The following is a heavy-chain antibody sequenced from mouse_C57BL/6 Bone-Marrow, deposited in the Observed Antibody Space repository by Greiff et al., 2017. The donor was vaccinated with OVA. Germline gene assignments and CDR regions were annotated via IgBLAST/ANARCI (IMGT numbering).Heavy chain of an antibody. Sequence: VQLQQSGPELVKPGASVKISCKASGYTFTDYYMNWVKQSPGKSLEWIGDINPNNGGTSYNQTFKGKVTLTVDKSYSTAYMELRSLTSEDSAVYYCAREGYLIYYGNYDAMDYWGQGTSVTVSS. CDR3: AREGYLIYYGNYDAMDY. D-gene: IGHD2-1*01. V-gene: IGHV1-26*01. CDR2: INPNNGGT. CDR1: GYTFTDYY. J-gene: IGHJ4*01.